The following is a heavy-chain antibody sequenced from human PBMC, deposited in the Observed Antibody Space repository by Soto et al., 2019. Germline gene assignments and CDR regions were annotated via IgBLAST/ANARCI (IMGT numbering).Heavy chain of an antibody. CDR1: GYTFTSYA. CDR2: INAGNGNT. J-gene: IGHJ5*02. Sequence: ASVKVSCKASGYTFTSYAMHWVRQAPGQRLEWMGWINAGNGNTKYSQKFQGRVTITRDTSASTAYMELSSLRSEYTAVYYCARVGNWNYEFDPWGQGTLVTVSS. V-gene: IGHV1-3*01. D-gene: IGHD1-7*01. CDR3: ARVGNWNYEFDP.